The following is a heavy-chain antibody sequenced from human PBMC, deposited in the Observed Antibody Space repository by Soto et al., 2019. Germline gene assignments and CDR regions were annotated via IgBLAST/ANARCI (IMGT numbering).Heavy chain of an antibody. J-gene: IGHJ4*02. Sequence: SETLSLTCTVSGGSISSSSYYWGWIRKPPGKGLEWIGSIYYSGSTYYNPSLKSRVTISVDTSKNQFSLKLSSVTAADTAVYYCARNGDSSGYYYSAAPSLDYWGQGTLVTVSS. V-gene: IGHV4-39*01. CDR1: GGSISSSSYY. CDR2: IYYSGST. CDR3: ARNGDSSGYYYSAAPSLDY. D-gene: IGHD3-22*01.